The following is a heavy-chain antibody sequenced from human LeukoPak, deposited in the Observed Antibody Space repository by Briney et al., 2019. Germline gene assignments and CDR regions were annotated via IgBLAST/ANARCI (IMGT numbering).Heavy chain of an antibody. CDR2: INPNSGGT. V-gene: IGHV1-2*02. Sequence: ASVKVSCKASGYTFTGYYMHWVRKAAGQGLEWMGWINPNSGGTNYAQKFQGRVTMTRDTSISTAYMELSRLRSDDTAVYYCARVQGVPAAIARAFDIWGQGTMVTVSS. CDR1: GYTFTGYY. CDR3: ARVQGVPAAIARAFDI. J-gene: IGHJ3*02. D-gene: IGHD2-2*02.